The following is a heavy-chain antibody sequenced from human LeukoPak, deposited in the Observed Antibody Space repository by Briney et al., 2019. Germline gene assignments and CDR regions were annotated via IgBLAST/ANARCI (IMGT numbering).Heavy chain of an antibody. J-gene: IGHJ4*02. CDR1: GFTFSDYY. D-gene: IGHD4-23*01. V-gene: IGHV3-23*01. CDR2: ISGSGTNT. Sequence: PGGSLRLSCAASGFTFSDYYMTWVRQAPGQGLEWVSSISGSGTNTYYADSVKGRFTISRDNSKSTLYLQVNSLRAEDTALYYCAKEYYGGWGDDWGQGTLVTVSS. CDR3: AKEYYGGWGDD.